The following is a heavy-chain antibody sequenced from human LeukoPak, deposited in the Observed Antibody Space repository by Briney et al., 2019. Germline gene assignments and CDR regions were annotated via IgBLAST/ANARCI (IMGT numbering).Heavy chain of an antibody. Sequence: GGSLRLSCAASGFTFSTYGMHWVRQAPGKGLEWVAFIWNDGSNKYYGESVKGRFTISRDNSKNTLYLQMNSLRVEDSAVYYCARDLMYTNTRRFDPWGQGTQVTVSS. D-gene: IGHD2-2*02. CDR1: GFTFSTYG. CDR3: ARDLMYTNTRRFDP. J-gene: IGHJ5*02. V-gene: IGHV3-30*02. CDR2: IWNDGSNK.